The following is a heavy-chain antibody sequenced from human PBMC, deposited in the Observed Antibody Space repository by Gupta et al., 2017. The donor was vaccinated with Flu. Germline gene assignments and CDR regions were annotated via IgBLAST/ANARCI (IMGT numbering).Heavy chain of an antibody. CDR3: TTAAGGD. J-gene: IGHJ4*02. CDR1: GFIFNNAW. CDR2: VKGTIDDRTT. D-gene: IGHD6-13*01. Sequence: EVQLVESGGGLVKPGGSLRLSCAASGFIFNNAWVSWVRQAPGKGREWVGRVKGTIDDRTTDYAAPVKGRFTISKDDSKNTLYLHMTSLKTEDTAIYYCTTAAGGDWGQGTLVTVSS. V-gene: IGHV3-15*01.